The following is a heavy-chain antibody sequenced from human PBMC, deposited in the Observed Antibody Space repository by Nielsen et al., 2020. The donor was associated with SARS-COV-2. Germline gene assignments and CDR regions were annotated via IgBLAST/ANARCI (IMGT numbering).Heavy chain of an antibody. D-gene: IGHD6-13*01. CDR3: ARSPKGSSSWPFDY. V-gene: IGHV4-34*10. J-gene: IGHJ4*02. Sequence: SETLSLTCAVYGGSINDYYWSWIRQPPGKGLEWIGEVDYSRSTNYNPSLKSRLTMSVDKSKKQFSLKLSSVTAADTAVYYCARSPKGSSSWPFDYWGQGTLVTVSS. CDR2: VDYSRST. CDR1: GGSINDYY.